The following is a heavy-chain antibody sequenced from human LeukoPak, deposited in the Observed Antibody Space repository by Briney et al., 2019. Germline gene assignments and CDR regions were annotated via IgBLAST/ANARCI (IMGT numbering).Heavy chain of an antibody. CDR1: GITFSGYA. D-gene: IGHD6-6*01. J-gene: IGHJ6*03. CDR2: ISGRGENT. V-gene: IGHV3-23*01. CDR3: AREGQQVVPSYYYYYMDV. Sequence: GGSLRLSCAASGITFSGYAMTWVRQVPGRGLEWVSDISGRGENTYYADSVKGRFTISRDNAKSSLYLQMNSLRAEDTAIYYCAREGQQVVPSYYYYYMDVWGKGTTVTVSS.